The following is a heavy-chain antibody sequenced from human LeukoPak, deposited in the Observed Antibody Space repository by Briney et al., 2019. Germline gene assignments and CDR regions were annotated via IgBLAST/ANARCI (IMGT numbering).Heavy chain of an antibody. D-gene: IGHD3-9*01. J-gene: IGHJ4*02. Sequence: GGSLRLSGAASGFTVSSNFMSWVRQAPGKGLEWVSVIYSGGSTYHADSVKGRFTISRDNSKNTLYLQMNSLRVEDTAVYYCALGLVTDYWGQGTLVTVSS. CDR2: IYSGGST. CDR3: ALGLVTDY. CDR1: GFTVSSNF. V-gene: IGHV3-66*01.